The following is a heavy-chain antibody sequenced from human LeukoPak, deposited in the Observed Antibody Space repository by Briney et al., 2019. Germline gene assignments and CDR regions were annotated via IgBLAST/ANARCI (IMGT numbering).Heavy chain of an antibody. Sequence: GGSLRLSCAASGFSFSNYFMTWLRQAPGEGPEWVAYISVTSVTYYAGSVKGRFTISRDNAKNSLYLQMNSLRAQDTAVYYCAKDRGVDSGGNSGSFDYWGQGTLVTVSS. V-gene: IGHV3-69-1*01. CDR3: AKDRGVDSGGNSGSFDY. J-gene: IGHJ4*02. CDR2: ISVTSVT. D-gene: IGHD4-23*01. CDR1: GFSFSNYF.